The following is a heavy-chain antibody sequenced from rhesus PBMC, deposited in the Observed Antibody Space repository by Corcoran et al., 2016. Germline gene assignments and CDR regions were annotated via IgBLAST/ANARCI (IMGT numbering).Heavy chain of an antibody. V-gene: IGHV4-169*01. D-gene: IGHD5-42*01. CDR1: GGSISSSY. CDR2: IYGSGSST. CDR3: ATSTGDTAGTVLIGY. J-gene: IGHJ4*01. Sequence: QLQLQESGPGLVKPSETLSVTCAVSGGSISSSYWSWIRQAPGKGLEWIGYIYGSGSSTNYNPSLKCRVSLSVDTSKNQLSLKLSSVTAADTAVYYCATSTGDTAGTVLIGYWGQGVLVIVSS.